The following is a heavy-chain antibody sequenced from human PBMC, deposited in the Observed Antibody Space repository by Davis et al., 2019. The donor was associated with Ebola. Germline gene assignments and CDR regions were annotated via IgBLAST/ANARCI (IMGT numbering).Heavy chain of an antibody. J-gene: IGHJ2*01. CDR3: ARPRGKVGASLYWYFDL. CDR2: ISGSGGTT. CDR1: GFTFSISA. V-gene: IGHV3-23*01. D-gene: IGHD1-26*01. Sequence: PGGSLRLSCAASGFTFSISAMNWVRQTPGKGLEWVSGISGSGGTTYYADSVTGRFTISRDNANNSLYLQLNSLRDDDTAVYYCARPRGKVGASLYWYFDLWGRGPPVTVSS.